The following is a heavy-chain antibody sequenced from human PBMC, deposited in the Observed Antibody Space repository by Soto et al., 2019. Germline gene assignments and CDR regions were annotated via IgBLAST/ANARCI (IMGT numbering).Heavy chain of an antibody. V-gene: IGHV1-69*12. J-gene: IGHJ3*02. CDR2: IIPIFGTA. D-gene: IGHD2-15*01. CDR1: GGTFSSYA. CDR3: ARWRGLVVAAEYDAFDI. Sequence: QVQLVQSGAEVKKPGSSVKVSCKASGGTFSSYAISWVRQAPGQGLEWMGGIIPIFGTANYAQKFQGRVTITADEATSTGYMELSSLRSEDTAVYYCARWRGLVVAAEYDAFDIWGQGTMVTVSS.